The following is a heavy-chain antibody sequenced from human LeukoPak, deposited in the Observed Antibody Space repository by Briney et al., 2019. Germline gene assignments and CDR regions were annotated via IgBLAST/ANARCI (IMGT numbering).Heavy chain of an antibody. CDR1: GFTFSSYA. CDR3: AKTRPLDSSSWSHGDY. D-gene: IGHD6-13*01. Sequence: GGSLRLSCAVTGFTFSSYAMTWVRQAPGKGLEWVSAISGSGDSTYYGDSVKGRFTISRDNSKNTLYLQMNSLRAEDTAVYYCAKTRPLDSSSWSHGDYWGQGTLVTVSS. J-gene: IGHJ4*02. CDR2: ISGSGDST. V-gene: IGHV3-23*01.